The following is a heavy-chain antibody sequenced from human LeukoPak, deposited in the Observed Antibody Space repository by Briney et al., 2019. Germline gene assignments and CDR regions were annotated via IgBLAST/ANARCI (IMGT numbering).Heavy chain of an antibody. CDR3: ARTTGYGSSWDFDY. D-gene: IGHD6-13*01. Sequence: ASVKVSCKASSYTFTNFGISWVRQAPGQGLEWMGWIGAYNGNTNYAQKLQGRVTMTTDTSTRTAYMELRSLRSDDTAVYYCARTTGYGSSWDFDYWGQGTLVTVSS. CDR2: IGAYNGNT. J-gene: IGHJ4*02. CDR1: SYTFTNFG. V-gene: IGHV1-18*01.